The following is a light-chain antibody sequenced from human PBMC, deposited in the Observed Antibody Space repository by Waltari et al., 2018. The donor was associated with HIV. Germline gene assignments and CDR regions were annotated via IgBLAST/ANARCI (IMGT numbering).Light chain of an antibody. V-gene: IGKV3-15*01. CDR1: QSVSSN. J-gene: IGKJ1*01. CDR2: GAS. Sequence: EIVMTQSPATLSVSPGERATLSCRASQSVSSNLAWYQQKPGQAPRLLIYGASTRAPGIPARFSASGSGTEFTLTISSLQSEDFAVYYCQQYNKWPPWTFGQGTKVEIK. CDR3: QQYNKWPPWT.